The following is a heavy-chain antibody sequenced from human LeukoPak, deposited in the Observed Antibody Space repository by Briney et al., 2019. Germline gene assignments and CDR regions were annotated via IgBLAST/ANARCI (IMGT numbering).Heavy chain of an antibody. CDR3: AREAVAGTAWYFDL. CDR2: ISAYNGNT. D-gene: IGHD6-19*01. J-gene: IGHJ2*01. CDR1: GYTFTSYG. V-gene: IGHV1-18*01. Sequence: GASVKVSCRASGYTFTSYGISWVRQAPRQGLEWMGWISAYNGNTNYAQKLQGRVTMTTDTSTSTAYMELRSLRSDDTAAYYCAREAVAGTAWYFDLWGRGTLVTVSS.